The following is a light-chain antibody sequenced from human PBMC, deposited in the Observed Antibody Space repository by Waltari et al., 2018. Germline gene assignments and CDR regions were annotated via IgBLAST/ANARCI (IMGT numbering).Light chain of an antibody. V-gene: IGKV4-1*01. CDR1: QSVLSSSDNKNY. J-gene: IGKJ4*01. CDR2: WSS. CDR3: QHYYTSPPT. Sequence: DLVMTQSPDSLAVSLCERATIHCKSSQSVLSSSDNKNYLAWYQQKPGQPPKLFIYWSSTRESGVPDRFSGSGSGTDFALPISSLQAEDVAVYYCQHYYTSPPTFGGGTKVEIK.